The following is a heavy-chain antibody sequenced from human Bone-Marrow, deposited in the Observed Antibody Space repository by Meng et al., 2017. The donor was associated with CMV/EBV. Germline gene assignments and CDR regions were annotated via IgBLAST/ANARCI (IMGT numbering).Heavy chain of an antibody. D-gene: IGHD3-10*01. Sequence: ASVKVSCKASGYTFTGYFIHWVRQDPGQGLEWMGWINPNTGDTNYAQRFQGRVTMTRDKSIRTAYMDLSSLTSDDTAVYYCVSTGGRTDYWGQGTLVTVSS. V-gene: IGHV1-2*02. J-gene: IGHJ4*02. CDR2: INPNTGDT. CDR3: VSTGGRTDY. CDR1: GYTFTGYF.